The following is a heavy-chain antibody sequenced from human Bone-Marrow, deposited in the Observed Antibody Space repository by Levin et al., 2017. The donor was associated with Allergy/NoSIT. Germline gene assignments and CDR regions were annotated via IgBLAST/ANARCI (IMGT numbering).Heavy chain of an antibody. Sequence: QSGGSLRLSCAASGFTFSSSAMIWVRQGPGKGLEWVSEISGSGDRTYYADSVKGRFTISRDNSKNTLYLQMNSLRVEDTAVYYCATPIAVAGAFAYWGQGTLVTVSS. CDR2: ISGSGDRT. V-gene: IGHV3-23*01. D-gene: IGHD6-19*01. J-gene: IGHJ4*02. CDR3: ATPIAVAGAFAY. CDR1: GFTFSSSA.